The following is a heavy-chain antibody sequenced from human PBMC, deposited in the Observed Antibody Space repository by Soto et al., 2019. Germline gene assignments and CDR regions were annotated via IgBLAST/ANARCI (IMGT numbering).Heavy chain of an antibody. D-gene: IGHD3-16*01. Sequence: SDTLSLTCAVSGDSVIRNWYWGWVRQSAGKGLEWIADMFHSGSTNYNPSLKSGVTISVDRSKNQFSLKVTSVTAAATAMYYCARAPRGNYSYSSYFDDWGQGTLVTVSS. CDR2: MFHSGST. J-gene: IGHJ4*02. CDR3: ARAPRGNYSYSSYFDD. CDR1: GDSVIRNWY. V-gene: IGHV4-38-2*01.